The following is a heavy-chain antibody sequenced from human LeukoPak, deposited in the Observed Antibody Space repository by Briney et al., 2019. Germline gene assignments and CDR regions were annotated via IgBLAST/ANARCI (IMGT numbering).Heavy chain of an antibody. CDR2: IGTAGDT. D-gene: IGHD3-10*01. V-gene: IGHV3-13*01. CDR3: AKDRRAGSYDY. CDR1: GFTFSSYD. J-gene: IGHJ4*02. Sequence: GGSLRLSCAASGFTFSSYDMHWVRQATGKGLEWVSAIGTAGDTYYPDSVKGRFTISRDNSKNTLYLQMNSLRAEDTAVYYCAKDRRAGSYDYWGQGTLVTVSS.